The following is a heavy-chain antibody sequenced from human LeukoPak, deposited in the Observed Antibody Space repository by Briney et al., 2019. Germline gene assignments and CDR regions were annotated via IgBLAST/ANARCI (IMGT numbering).Heavy chain of an antibody. D-gene: IGHD2-2*01. CDR1: GFTFSNYW. CDR2: IKLDGSEK. Sequence: GGSLRLSCAASGFTFSNYWMSWVRQAPEKGLEWVANIKLDGSEKYYVDSVKGRFTISRDNAKNSLYLQMNSLRPEDTAVYYCARVVTAAWDWFDPWGQGTLVTVSS. CDR3: ARVVTAAWDWFDP. J-gene: IGHJ5*02. V-gene: IGHV3-7*01.